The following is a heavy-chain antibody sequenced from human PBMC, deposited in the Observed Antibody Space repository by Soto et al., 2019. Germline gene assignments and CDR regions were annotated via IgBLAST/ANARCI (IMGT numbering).Heavy chain of an antibody. Sequence: PGGSLRLSCEASGFTFSNYAMAWVRQAPGKGLEWVSAISGSGGSTYYADSVKGRFTISRDNSKNTLYLQMNSLRAEDTVVYFCAKDGGITGTTGMGYWGQGSLVTVSS. CDR2: ISGSGGST. J-gene: IGHJ4*02. CDR3: AKDGGITGTTGMGY. V-gene: IGHV3-23*01. CDR1: GFTFSNYA. D-gene: IGHD1-7*01.